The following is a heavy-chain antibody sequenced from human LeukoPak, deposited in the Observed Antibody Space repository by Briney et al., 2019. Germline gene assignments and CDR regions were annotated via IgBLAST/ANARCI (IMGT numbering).Heavy chain of an antibody. Sequence: GGSLRLSCAASGFTFSSYGMHWVRQAPGKGLEWVAFIRYDGSNKYYADSVKGRFTISRDNAKNSLYLQMNSLRAEDTAVYYCASLVGAGYYYYYMDVWGKGTTVTVSS. J-gene: IGHJ6*03. V-gene: IGHV3-30*02. CDR2: IRYDGSNK. CDR1: GFTFSSYG. D-gene: IGHD1-26*01. CDR3: ASLVGAGYYYYYMDV.